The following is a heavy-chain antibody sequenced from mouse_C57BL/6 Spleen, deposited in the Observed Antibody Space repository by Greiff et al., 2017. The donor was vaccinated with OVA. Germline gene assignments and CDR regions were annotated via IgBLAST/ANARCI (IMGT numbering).Heavy chain of an antibody. D-gene: IGHD2-4*01. J-gene: IGHJ3*01. CDR1: GYSITSGYY. V-gene: IGHV3-6*01. Sequence: VQLQESGPGLVKPSQSLSLTCSVTGYSITSGYYWNWIRQFPGNKLEWMGYISYDGSNNYNPSLKNRISITRDTSKSQFFLKLNSVTTEDTATYYCARERGDYDPFFAYWGQGTLVTVSA. CDR3: ARERGDYDPFFAY. CDR2: ISYDGSN.